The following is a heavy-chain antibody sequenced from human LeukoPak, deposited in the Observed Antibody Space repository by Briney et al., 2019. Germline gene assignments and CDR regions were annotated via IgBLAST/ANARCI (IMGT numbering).Heavy chain of an antibody. CDR3: ATDLEYSSGYN. J-gene: IGHJ4*02. D-gene: IGHD5-18*01. V-gene: IGHV3-21*01. Sequence: GGSLRLSCAASGFTFSSYSMNWVRQAPGKGLEWVSSISSSGSYKSYADSVKGRFTVSRDNAKNSLYLQMNGLRADDTAVYYCATDLEYSSGYNWGQRTLVTVSS. CDR2: ISSSGSYK. CDR1: GFTFSSYS.